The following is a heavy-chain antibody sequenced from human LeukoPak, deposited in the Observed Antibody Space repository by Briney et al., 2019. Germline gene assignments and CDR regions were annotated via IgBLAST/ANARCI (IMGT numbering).Heavy chain of an antibody. D-gene: IGHD3-16*01. CDR1: GFTFSSYA. J-gene: IGHJ4*02. Sequence: GGSLRLSCAASGFTFSSYAMSWVRQAPGKGLEWVSSISSSSSYIYYADSVKGRFTISRDNAKNSLYLQMNGLRAEDTAVYYCARIYEGADYWGQGTLVTVSS. V-gene: IGHV3-21*01. CDR3: ARIYEGADY. CDR2: ISSSSSYI.